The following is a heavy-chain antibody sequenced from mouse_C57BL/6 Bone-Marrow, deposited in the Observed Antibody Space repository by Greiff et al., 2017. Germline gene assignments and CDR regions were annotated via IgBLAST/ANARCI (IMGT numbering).Heavy chain of an antibody. CDR1: GYTFTDYY. J-gene: IGHJ3*01. Sequence: VQLQQSGPELVKPGASVKISCKASGYTFTDYYMNWVKQSHGKSLEWIGDINPNNGGTSYNQKFKGKATLTVDKSSSTAYMELRSLTSEDSAVYYCARRWLLPWFAYWGQGTLVTVSA. CDR3: ARRWLLPWFAY. D-gene: IGHD2-3*01. CDR2: INPNNGGT. V-gene: IGHV1-26*01.